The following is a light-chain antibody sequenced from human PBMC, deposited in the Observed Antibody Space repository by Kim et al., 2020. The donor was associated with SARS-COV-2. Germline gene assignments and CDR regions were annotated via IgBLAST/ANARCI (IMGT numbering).Light chain of an antibody. Sequence: SSELTQDPAVSVALGQTVRITCQGDSLRNYFASWYQQKPGQAPAVVIYGKSDRLSGIPDRFCGSRSGNTASLTITGAQAEDEADYYCSSRDTNTNQLLFGGGTKLTVL. CDR2: GKS. J-gene: IGLJ2*01. CDR1: SLRNYF. V-gene: IGLV3-19*01. CDR3: SSRDTNTNQLL.